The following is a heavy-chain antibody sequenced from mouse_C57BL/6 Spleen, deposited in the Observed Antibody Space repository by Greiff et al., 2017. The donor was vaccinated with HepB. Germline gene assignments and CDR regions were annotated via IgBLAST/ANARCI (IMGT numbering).Heavy chain of an antibody. D-gene: IGHD1-1*01. CDR2: IYPGSGST. CDR1: GYTFTSYW. J-gene: IGHJ4*01. CDR3: ARGYGSTFLYAMDY. Sequence: QVQLKQPGAELVKPGASVKMSCKASGYTFTSYWITWVKQRPGQGLEWIGDIYPGSGSTNYNEKFKSKATLTVDTSSSTAYMQLSSLTSEDSAVYYCARGYGSTFLYAMDYWGQGTSVTVSS. V-gene: IGHV1-55*01.